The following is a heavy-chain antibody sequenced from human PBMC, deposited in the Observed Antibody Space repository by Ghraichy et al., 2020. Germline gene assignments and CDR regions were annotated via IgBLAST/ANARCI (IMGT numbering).Heavy chain of an antibody. J-gene: IGHJ4*02. V-gene: IGHV6-1*01. D-gene: IGHD1-26*01. CDR1: GDSVSSSSSA. CDR2: TYYRSKWYY. CDR3: ARTAGIGVDY. Sequence: TLSLTCAISGDSVSSSSSAWNWIRQSPSSGLEWLGRTYYRSKWYYHYAVSVKSRVTINPDTSKNQFSLQLNSVTPEDTAMYYCARTAGIGVDYWGQGTLVTVSS.